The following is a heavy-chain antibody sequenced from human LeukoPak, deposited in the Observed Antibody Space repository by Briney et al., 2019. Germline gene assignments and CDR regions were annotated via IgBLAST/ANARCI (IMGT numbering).Heavy chain of an antibody. Sequence: SETLSLTCTVSGDSISNYYWSWIRQPPGKGLEWIGYIYYSGSTNYNPSLKSRVTISVDTSKNQFSLKLSSVTAADTAVYYCAPMTDGGNSGYWGQGTLVTVSS. CDR2: IYYSGST. J-gene: IGHJ4*02. CDR3: APMTDGGNSGY. CDR1: GDSISNYY. V-gene: IGHV4-59*08. D-gene: IGHD4-23*01.